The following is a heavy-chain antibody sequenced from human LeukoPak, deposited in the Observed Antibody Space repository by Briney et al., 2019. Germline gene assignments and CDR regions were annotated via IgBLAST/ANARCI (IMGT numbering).Heavy chain of an antibody. CDR2: INHSGSA. CDR3: ARKRYSGYDIDY. Sequence: SETLSLTCAVYGGSFTGYYWNWIRQPPGKGLEWIGEINHSGSANYNTSLKSRVTISLDTSKNQFSLQLRSLAAADTAVYYCARKRYSGYDIDYWGQGILVTVSS. D-gene: IGHD5-12*01. CDR1: GGSFTGYY. V-gene: IGHV4-34*01. J-gene: IGHJ4*02.